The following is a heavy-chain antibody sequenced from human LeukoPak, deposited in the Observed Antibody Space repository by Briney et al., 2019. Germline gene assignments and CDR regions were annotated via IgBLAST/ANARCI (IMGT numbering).Heavy chain of an antibody. Sequence: GGSLRLSCAASGFSFSNAWMAWVRQAPGKGLEWVGRIKSKTNGGTTDYPAPVKGRFTITRDDSKNTLYLQMNSLKIEDTAVYYCTTEYSSSYNWFNPWGQGTLVTVSS. D-gene: IGHD6-6*01. CDR2: IKSKTNGGTT. CDR1: GFSFSNAW. J-gene: IGHJ5*02. V-gene: IGHV3-15*01. CDR3: TTEYSSSYNWFNP.